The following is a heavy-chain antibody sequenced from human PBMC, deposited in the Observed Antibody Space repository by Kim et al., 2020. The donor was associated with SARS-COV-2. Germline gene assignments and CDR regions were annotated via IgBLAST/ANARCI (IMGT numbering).Heavy chain of an antibody. CDR1: GFTFSSYG. Sequence: GGSLRLSCAASGFTFSSYGMHWVRQAPGKGLEWVAVISYDGSNKYYADSVKGRFTISRDNSKNTLYLQMNSLRAEDTAVYYCAKDLRYCSSTSCFLYYYYYGMDVWGQGTTVTVSS. J-gene: IGHJ6*02. CDR2: ISYDGSNK. V-gene: IGHV3-30*18. D-gene: IGHD2-2*01. CDR3: AKDLRYCSSTSCFLYYYYYGMDV.